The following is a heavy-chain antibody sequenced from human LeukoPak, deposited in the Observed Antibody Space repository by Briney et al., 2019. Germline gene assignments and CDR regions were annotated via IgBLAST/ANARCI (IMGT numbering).Heavy chain of an antibody. Sequence: ASVKVSCKASAYTFTGYYMHWVRQAPGRGLEWMGWINPDSGGTNYAQKFQGRVTMNSDTSISTAYMEVSRLRSDDTAVYYCAREGSGWYGNFDYWGQGTLVTVSS. CDR1: AYTFTGYY. D-gene: IGHD6-19*01. J-gene: IGHJ4*02. CDR3: AREGSGWYGNFDY. V-gene: IGHV1-2*02. CDR2: INPDSGGT.